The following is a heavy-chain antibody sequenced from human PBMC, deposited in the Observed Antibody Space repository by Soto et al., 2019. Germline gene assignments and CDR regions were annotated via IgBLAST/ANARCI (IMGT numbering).Heavy chain of an antibody. J-gene: IGHJ3*02. CDR2: ISWNSGSI. Sequence: EVQLVESGGGLVQPGRSLRLSCAASGFTFDDYAMHWVRQAPGKGLEWVSGISWNSGSIGYADSVKGRFTISRDNAKNSLYLQMNSLRAEDTALYYCAKDKSGSSWYSDAFDIWGQGTMVTVSS. D-gene: IGHD6-13*01. V-gene: IGHV3-9*01. CDR1: GFTFDDYA. CDR3: AKDKSGSSWYSDAFDI.